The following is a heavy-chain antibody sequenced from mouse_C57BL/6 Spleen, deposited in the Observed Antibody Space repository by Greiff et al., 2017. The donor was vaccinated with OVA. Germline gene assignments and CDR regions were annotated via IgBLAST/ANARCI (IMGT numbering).Heavy chain of an antibody. CDR2: IYPGNSDT. Sequence: VHVKQSGTVLARPGASVKMSCKTSGYTFTSYWMHWVKQRPGQGLEWIGAIYPGNSDTSYNQKFKGKAKLTAVTSASTAYMELSSLTNEDSAVYYCTKGHYGNYDAMDYWGQGTSVTVSS. CDR1: GYTFTSYW. V-gene: IGHV1-5*01. CDR3: TKGHYGNYDAMDY. J-gene: IGHJ4*01. D-gene: IGHD2-1*01.